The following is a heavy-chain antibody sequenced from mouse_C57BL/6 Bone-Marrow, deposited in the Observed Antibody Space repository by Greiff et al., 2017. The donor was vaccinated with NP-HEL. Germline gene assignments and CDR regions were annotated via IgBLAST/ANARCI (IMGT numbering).Heavy chain of an antibody. CDR3: ARCGYGAWYAMDY. J-gene: IGHJ4*01. D-gene: IGHD2-2*01. CDR2: IYPRSGNT. Sequence: QVHVKQSGAELARPGASVKLSCKASGYTFTSYGISWVKQRTGQGLEWIGEIYPRSGNTYYNEKFKGKATLTADKSSSTAYMELRSLTSEDSAVYFCARCGYGAWYAMDYWGQGTSVTVSS. V-gene: IGHV1-81*01. CDR1: GYTFTSYG.